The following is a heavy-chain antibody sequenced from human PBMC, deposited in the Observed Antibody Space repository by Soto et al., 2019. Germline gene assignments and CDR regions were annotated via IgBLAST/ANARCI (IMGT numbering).Heavy chain of an antibody. J-gene: IGHJ4*02. V-gene: IGHV4-4*02. D-gene: IGHD3-16*01. Sequence: QVQLQESGPGLVKPSGTLSLTCAVSGDSISSSNWWSWVRQPPGKGLEWIGEIYHSESTNSNPSLKGRLTISVDKSTNQFSLKLSSVTAADTAVDYCARKDYGLGYFDYWGQGAMVTVSS. CDR3: ARKDYGLGYFDY. CDR1: GDSISSSNW. CDR2: IYHSEST.